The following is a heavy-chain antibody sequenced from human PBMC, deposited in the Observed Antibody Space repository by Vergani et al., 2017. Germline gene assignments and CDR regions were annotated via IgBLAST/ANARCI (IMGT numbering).Heavy chain of an antibody. CDR3: ARIVTEIEY. V-gene: IGHV4-4*02. CDR1: GGSISNNNW. Sequence: QVQLQESGPGLVKPSGTLSLTCVVSGGSISNNNWWSWVRQPPGKGLEWIGEIHHSGSTNYNPSLKSRVTISVGKSKNQFSLKLASVTAADTAVYYCARIVTEIEYWGQGTLVTVSS. CDR2: IHHSGST. J-gene: IGHJ4*02. D-gene: IGHD1-26*01.